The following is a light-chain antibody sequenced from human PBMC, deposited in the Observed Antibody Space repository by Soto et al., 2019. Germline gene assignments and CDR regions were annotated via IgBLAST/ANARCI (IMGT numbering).Light chain of an antibody. Sequence: QSALTQPPSASGSPGQSVTISCTGTSSDVGRVKYVSWYQQHPGKAPKLMIYEVSKRPSGVPDRFSGSKSGNTASLTVSGLQDEDEADYYCSSYAGNSHLEFCGGTQLTV. CDR3: SSYAGNSHLE. CDR2: EVS. J-gene: IGLJ2*01. V-gene: IGLV2-8*01. CDR1: SSDVGRVKY.